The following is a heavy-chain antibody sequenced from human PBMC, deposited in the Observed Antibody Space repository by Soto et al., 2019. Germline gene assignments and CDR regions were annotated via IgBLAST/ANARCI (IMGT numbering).Heavy chain of an antibody. Sequence: PGGSLRLSCAASGFTFTNYGMHWVRQAPGKGLEWVAVIWYDGSNRFYADSVKGRFTISKDNSQNMLYLQMHSLRPEDTAVYYCTRDPYGGSRYYFDSWGQETLGAVSS. CDR2: IWYDGSNR. CDR3: TRDPYGGSRYYFDS. V-gene: IGHV3-33*01. J-gene: IGHJ4*02. CDR1: GFTFTNYG. D-gene: IGHD1-26*01.